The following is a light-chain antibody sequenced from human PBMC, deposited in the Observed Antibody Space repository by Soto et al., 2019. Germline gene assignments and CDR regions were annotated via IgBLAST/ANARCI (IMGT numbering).Light chain of an antibody. CDR2: DAS. J-gene: IGKJ1*01. V-gene: IGKV3-11*01. CDR3: QQRSNLT. Sequence: IVLTQSSATLSLSPGERATLSCRASQSVSSYVAWYQQKPGQAPRRLIYDASNRPTGIPAMFSVSGSGTDLPLTISSLEPEDFAVYYCQQRSNLTFGQGTKVDIK. CDR1: QSVSSY.